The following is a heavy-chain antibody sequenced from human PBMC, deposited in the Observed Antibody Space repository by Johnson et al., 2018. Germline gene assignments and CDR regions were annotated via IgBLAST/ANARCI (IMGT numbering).Heavy chain of an antibody. J-gene: IGHJ6*01. CDR3: AREPPPWSTGPYGMDV. D-gene: IGHD2-15*01. CDR2: KWYDGSNK. V-gene: IGHV3-33*01. CDR1: GFPFDNYA. Sequence: VQLVETGGGVVQPGGTLRLSCAVSGFPFDNYAIHWVRQAPGTGLAWVAVKWYDGSNKYYSDSVKGRFIISRDNSQNTHYLPMNSPSGEDTGVYYCAREPPPWSTGPYGMDVWGQGTRVTVSS.